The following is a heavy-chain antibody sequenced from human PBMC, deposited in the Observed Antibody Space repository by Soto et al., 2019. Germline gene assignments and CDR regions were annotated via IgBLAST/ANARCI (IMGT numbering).Heavy chain of an antibody. CDR3: ARVYCSGGSCYAAFDI. D-gene: IGHD2-15*01. CDR1: GYTFTSYD. Sequence: ASVKVSCKASGYTFTSYDINWVRQATGQGLEWMGWMNPNSGNTGYAQKFQGRVTMTRNTSISTAYMELSSLRSEDTAVYYCARVYCSGGSCYAAFDIWGQGTMVTVSS. CDR2: MNPNSGNT. J-gene: IGHJ3*02. V-gene: IGHV1-8*01.